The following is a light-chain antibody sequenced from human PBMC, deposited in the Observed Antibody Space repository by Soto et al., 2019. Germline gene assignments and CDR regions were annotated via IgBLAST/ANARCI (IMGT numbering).Light chain of an antibody. Sequence: EIVLTQSPGTLSLSPGEGATLSCRASQSIGGNFLAWYQQRRGQAPRLLIHGASNRATGIPDRFSGSGSGTDFTITITRLEPEDFAVYYCQQYGGSPRTFGQGTKVEVK. CDR2: GAS. CDR1: QSIGGNF. V-gene: IGKV3-20*01. CDR3: QQYGGSPRT. J-gene: IGKJ1*01.